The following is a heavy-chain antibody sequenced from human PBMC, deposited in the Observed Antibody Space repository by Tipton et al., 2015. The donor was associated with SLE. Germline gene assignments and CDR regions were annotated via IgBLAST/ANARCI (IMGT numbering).Heavy chain of an antibody. V-gene: IGHV3-23*01. CDR2: ISGSGGST. D-gene: IGHD2-2*01. CDR1: GFTFSSYA. J-gene: IGHJ4*02. Sequence: SLRLSCAASGFTFSSYAMSWVRQAPGKGLEWVSAISGSGGSTYYADSVKGRFTISRDNSKNTLYLQMNSLRAEDTAVYYCAREPGYCSSTSCWYFDYWGQGTLVTVSS. CDR3: AREPGYCSSTSCWYFDY.